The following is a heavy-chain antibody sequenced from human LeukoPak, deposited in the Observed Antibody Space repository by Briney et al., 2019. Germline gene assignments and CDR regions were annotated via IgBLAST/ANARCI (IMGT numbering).Heavy chain of an antibody. J-gene: IGHJ4*02. V-gene: IGHV3-30*02. CDR2: IRYDGSDK. CDR3: AKGAGYSYGYEVDY. CDR1: GFIFSYYG. Sequence: TGGSLRLSCAASGFIFSYYGMHWVRQAPGKGLEWVAFIRYDGSDKYYADSMKGRFTISRDNSKNTLYLQMNSLRAEDTAVYYCAKGAGYSYGYEVDYWGQGTLVTVSS. D-gene: IGHD5-18*01.